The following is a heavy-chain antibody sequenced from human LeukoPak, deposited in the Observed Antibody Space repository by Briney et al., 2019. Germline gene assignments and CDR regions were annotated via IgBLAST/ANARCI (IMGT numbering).Heavy chain of an antibody. CDR3: ARERPSTRIAARPGYYYDMDV. Sequence: SETPCLSCAVSGGSFSGYYWSWIRQPSGKGLEWVWEINHSGSTNYNPSPKSRVTISVDTSKNQYSLKLSSVTAADAAVYYCARERPSTRIAARPGYYYDMDVWGKGTTVTVSS. CDR1: GGSFSGYY. V-gene: IGHV4-34*01. CDR2: INHSGST. J-gene: IGHJ6*03. D-gene: IGHD6-6*01.